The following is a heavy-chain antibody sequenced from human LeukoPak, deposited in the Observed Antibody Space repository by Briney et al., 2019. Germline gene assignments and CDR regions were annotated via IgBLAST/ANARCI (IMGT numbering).Heavy chain of an antibody. V-gene: IGHV3-53*05. CDR2: IYSGGST. CDR1: GFTVSSNY. D-gene: IGHD6-13*01. CDR3: AKARIAAAGTIDWFDP. J-gene: IGHJ5*02. Sequence: GGSLRLSCAASGFTVSSNYMSWVRQAPGKGLEWVSVIYSGGSTYYADSVKGRFTISRDNSKNTLYLQMNSLRAEDTAVYYCAKARIAAAGTIDWFDPWGQGTLVTVSS.